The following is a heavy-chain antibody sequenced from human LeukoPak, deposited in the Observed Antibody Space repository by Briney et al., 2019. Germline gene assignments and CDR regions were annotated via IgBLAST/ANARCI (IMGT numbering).Heavy chain of an antibody. CDR2: INPSGGST. J-gene: IGHJ4*02. CDR1: GYTFTSYY. CDR3: ARSPNAIEHPEDY. V-gene: IGHV1-46*01. Sequence: ASVKVSCKASGYTFTSYYMHWVRQAPGQGLEWMGLINPSGGSTSYAQKFQGRVTMTRDTSTSTVYMELSSLRPEDTAVYYCARSPNAIEHPEDYWGQGTLVTVSS. D-gene: IGHD2-2*02.